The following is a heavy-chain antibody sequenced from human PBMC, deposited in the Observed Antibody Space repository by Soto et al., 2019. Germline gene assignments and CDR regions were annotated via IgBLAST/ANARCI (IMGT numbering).Heavy chain of an antibody. D-gene: IGHD5-18*01. V-gene: IGHV3-21*01. Sequence: EVQLVESGGGLVQPGGSLRLSCAASGFTFSSYSMNWVRQAPGKGLEWVSSISSSSSYIYYADSVKGRFTISRDNAKNSLYLQMNSLRAEDTAVYYCARQDTAMVTSDYWGQGTLVTVSS. CDR2: ISSSSSYI. CDR1: GFTFSSYS. CDR3: ARQDTAMVTSDY. J-gene: IGHJ4*02.